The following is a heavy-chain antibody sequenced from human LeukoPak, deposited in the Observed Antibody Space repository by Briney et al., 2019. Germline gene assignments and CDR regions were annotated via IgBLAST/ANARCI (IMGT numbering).Heavy chain of an antibody. V-gene: IGHV3-30-3*01. D-gene: IGHD2-2*01. CDR3: ARDRVPSDIVVVPAKHYGMDV. Sequence: GGSLRLSCAASGFTFSSYAMHWVRQAPGKGLERVAVISYERSNQYYPHSVQGRFTISRDNSKTTLYLQMNSLRAEDTAVYYCARDRVPSDIVVVPAKHYGMDVWGQGTTVTVSS. CDR2: ISYERSNQ. J-gene: IGHJ6*02. CDR1: GFTFSSYA.